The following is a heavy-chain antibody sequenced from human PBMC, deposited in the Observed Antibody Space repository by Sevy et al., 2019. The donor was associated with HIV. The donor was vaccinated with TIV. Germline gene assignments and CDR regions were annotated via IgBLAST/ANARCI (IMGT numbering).Heavy chain of an antibody. CDR2: ISGAGGSK. J-gene: IGHJ3*02. CDR1: GFTFSSHD. D-gene: IGHD3-3*01. V-gene: IGHV3-23*01. CDR3: ARDLRSNFFDAFDI. Sequence: VGSLRLSCAVSGFTFSSHDMTWVRQAPGKGLEWVSGISGAGGSKWYADSVKGRFAISRDNSKNTLYLQMNTLRTEDTAMYYCARDLRSNFFDAFDIWGLGTMVTVSS.